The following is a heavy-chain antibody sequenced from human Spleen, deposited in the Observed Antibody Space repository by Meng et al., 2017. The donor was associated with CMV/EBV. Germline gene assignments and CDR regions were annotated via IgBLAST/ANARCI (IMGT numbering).Heavy chain of an antibody. D-gene: IGHD3-3*01. CDR3: AKESGSGYSYHYYYGLDV. CDR2: ISSSSSTI. Sequence: GESLKISCAASGFTFSSYSMNWVRQAPGKGLEWVSYISSSSSTIYYADSVKGRFTISRDNAKNSLYLQMNSLRAEDTALYYCAKESGSGYSYHYYYGLDVWGQGTTVTVSS. CDR1: GFTFSSYS. J-gene: IGHJ6*02. V-gene: IGHV3-48*04.